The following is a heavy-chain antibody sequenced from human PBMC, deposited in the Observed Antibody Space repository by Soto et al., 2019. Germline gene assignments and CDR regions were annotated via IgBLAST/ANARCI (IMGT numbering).Heavy chain of an antibody. Sequence: GGSLRLSCAASGFTFSTYAIHWVRQAPGKGLDWVSGITASGGDTYYADSVKGRFTVSRDNSKNTVYLQMNSLRVDDTAVYYCARIVPLDYWGQGTLVTVSS. D-gene: IGHD3-16*02. CDR2: ITASGGDT. CDR1: GFTFSTYA. CDR3: ARIVPLDY. V-gene: IGHV3-23*01. J-gene: IGHJ4*02.